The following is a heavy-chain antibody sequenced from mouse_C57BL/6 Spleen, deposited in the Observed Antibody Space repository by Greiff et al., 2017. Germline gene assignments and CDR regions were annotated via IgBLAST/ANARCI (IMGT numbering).Heavy chain of an antibody. D-gene: IGHD1-1*01. CDR2: INPYNGGT. Sequence: VQLQQSGPVLVKPGASVKMSCKASGYTFTDYYMNWVKQSHGKSLEWIGVINPYNGGTSYNQKFKGKATLTVDKSSSTAYMELNSLTSEDSAVYYCARDYGSSFDYWGQGTTLTVSS. CDR3: ARDYGSSFDY. V-gene: IGHV1-19*01. J-gene: IGHJ2*01. CDR1: GYTFTDYY.